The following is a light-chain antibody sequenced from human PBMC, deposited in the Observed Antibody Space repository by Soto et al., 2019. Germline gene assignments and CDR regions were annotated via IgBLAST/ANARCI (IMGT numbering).Light chain of an antibody. CDR2: EVN. CDR3: SSYTSSTTYV. Sequence: QSVLTQPASVSGSPGQSITISCTGTSSDVGGYNYVSWYQQYPGKAPKLIVYEVNNRPSGVSGRFSGSKSGNTASLTISGLLADDESDYYCSSYTSSTTYVFGTGIKVTVL. V-gene: IGLV2-14*01. CDR1: SSDVGGYNY. J-gene: IGLJ1*01.